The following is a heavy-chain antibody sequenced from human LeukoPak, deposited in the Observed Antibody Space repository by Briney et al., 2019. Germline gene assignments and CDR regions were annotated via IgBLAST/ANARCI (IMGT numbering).Heavy chain of an antibody. CDR3: AARDGSSGW. Sequence: SETLSLTCAVYGGSFSGHYWSWIRQPPGKGLEWIGEINHSGSTNYNPSLKSRVTISVDTSKNQFSLKLSSGTAADTAVYYCAARDGSSGWWGQGTLVTVSS. J-gene: IGHJ4*02. CDR2: INHSGST. D-gene: IGHD6-19*01. V-gene: IGHV4-34*01. CDR1: GGSFSGHY.